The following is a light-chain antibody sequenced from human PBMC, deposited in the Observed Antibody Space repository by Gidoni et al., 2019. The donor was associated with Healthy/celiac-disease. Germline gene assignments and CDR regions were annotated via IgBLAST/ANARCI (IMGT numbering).Light chain of an antibody. CDR2: KDS. CDR1: ALPKQY. CDR3: QSADSSGTWGV. J-gene: IGLJ1*01. Sequence: SYELTQPPSRSVAPGQTARLTCSGDALPKQYAYWYQQKPGQAPVLVIYKDSERPSGIPERFSGSSSGTTVTLTISGVQAEDEADYYCQSADSSGTWGVFGTGTKVTVL. V-gene: IGLV3-25*03.